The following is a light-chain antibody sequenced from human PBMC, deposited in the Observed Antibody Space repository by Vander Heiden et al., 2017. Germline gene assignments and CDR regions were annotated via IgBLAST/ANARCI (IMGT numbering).Light chain of an antibody. J-gene: IGKJ4*01. V-gene: IGKV1-27*01. CDR2: AAS. CDR1: QGISSD. Sequence: DVQLTQSPSSLSASVGGRVTITCRASQGISSDLAWYQVKPGKVPKVLIYAASTLESGVPPRFSGSGSGSDFTLTISSLQPDDVATYFCQNYNHFPLGFGGGTKVEIK. CDR3: QNYNHFPLG.